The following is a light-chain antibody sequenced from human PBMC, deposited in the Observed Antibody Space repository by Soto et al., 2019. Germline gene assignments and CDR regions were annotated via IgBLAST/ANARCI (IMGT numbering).Light chain of an antibody. J-gene: IGKJ5*01. CDR1: QTLSSNY. CDR2: SAS. Sequence: EIELTQSPGTLSLSPGERSTLXXRASQTLSSNYLAWYQQKPGQAPRLXXYSASTRATGIPDRFSGSGSGTDFTLTISSLEPEDSAVYYCQQRNVGPPVTFGQGTRLEIK. V-gene: IGKV3D-20*02. CDR3: QQRNVGPPVT.